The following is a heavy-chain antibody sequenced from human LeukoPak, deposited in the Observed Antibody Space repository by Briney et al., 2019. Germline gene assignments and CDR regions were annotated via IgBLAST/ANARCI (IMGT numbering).Heavy chain of an antibody. J-gene: IGHJ4*02. D-gene: IGHD3-9*01. Sequence: PGGSLRLSCAASGFTFSSYAMSWVRQAPGKGLEWVSAISGSGGSTYYADSVKGRFTISRDNSKNTLYLQMNSLRAEDTAVYYCANLGWEYYDILTGPRFDYWGQGTLVTVSS. CDR2: ISGSGGST. V-gene: IGHV3-23*01. CDR3: ANLGWEYYDILTGPRFDY. CDR1: GFTFSSYA.